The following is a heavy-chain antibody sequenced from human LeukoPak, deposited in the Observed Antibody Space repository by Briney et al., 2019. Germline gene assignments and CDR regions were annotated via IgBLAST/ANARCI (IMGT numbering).Heavy chain of an antibody. CDR3: ARRAAAAAGTWYYYYYMDV. CDR1: GGTFSSYA. V-gene: IGHV1-8*03. CDR2: MNPNSGNT. Sequence: ASVKVSCKASGGTFSSYAISWVRQAPGQGLEWMGWMNPNSGNTGYAQKFQGRVTITRNTSISTAYMELSSLRSEGTAVYYCARRAAAAAGTWYYYYYMDVWGKGTTVTVSS. J-gene: IGHJ6*03. D-gene: IGHD6-13*01.